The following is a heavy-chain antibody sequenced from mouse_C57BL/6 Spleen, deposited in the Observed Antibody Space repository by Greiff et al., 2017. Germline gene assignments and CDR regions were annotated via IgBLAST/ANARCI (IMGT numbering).Heavy chain of an antibody. D-gene: IGHD4-1*01. CDR1: GYTFTDYY. CDR2: INPNNGGT. J-gene: IGHJ4*01. CDR3: ARGRANWDAMDY. Sequence: EVQLQQSGPELVKPGASVKISCKASGYTFTDYYMNWVKQSHGKSLEWIGDINPNNGGTSYNQKFKGKATLTVDKSSSTAYMELRSLTSEDSAVYYCARGRANWDAMDYWGQGTSVTVSS. V-gene: IGHV1-26*01.